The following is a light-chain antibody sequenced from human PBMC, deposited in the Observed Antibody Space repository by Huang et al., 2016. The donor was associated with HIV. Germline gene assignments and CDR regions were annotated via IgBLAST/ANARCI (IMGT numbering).Light chain of an antibody. Sequence: DIQMTQSPSSLSASIGDRVTITCRASQSISTYLNWYQQKPGRAPKVLIYAASSLPSDVPSRFTCSGSGTDFTLTISSLQPEDFATYSCQQSFSTPYTFGQGTKLEIK. CDR1: QSISTY. V-gene: IGKV1-39*01. CDR2: AAS. J-gene: IGKJ2*01. CDR3: QQSFSTPYT.